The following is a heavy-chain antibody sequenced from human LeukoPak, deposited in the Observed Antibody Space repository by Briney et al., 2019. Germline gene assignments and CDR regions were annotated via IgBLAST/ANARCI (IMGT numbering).Heavy chain of an antibody. V-gene: IGHV3-48*01. D-gene: IGHD2-2*01. J-gene: IGHJ4*02. Sequence: GGSLRLSCAASGLSFTSYCLNWVRQAPGKGLEGIAYIDFGSSLPFYADSVKGRFTISRDNAKNLLYLHLNSLTAEDTAVYCYARGHHGYASAYHFDYWGQGTPVTVSS. CDR3: ARGHHGYASAYHFDY. CDR2: IDFGSSLP. CDR1: GLSFTSYC.